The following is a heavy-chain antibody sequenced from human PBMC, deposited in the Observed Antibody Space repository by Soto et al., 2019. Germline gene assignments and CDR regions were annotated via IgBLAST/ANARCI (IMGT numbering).Heavy chain of an antibody. CDR2: IYWDDDK. Sequence: QITLKESGPTLVKPTQTLTLTCTFSGFSLSASGVGVGWIRQPPGKALEWLALIYWDDDKRYSPSLKSRLTLTNHNPKTQVVLTLTHRDPVHTATYFCVYRRNHDYDDRSGPCEYWAQGTLVTLSA. CDR1: GFSLSASGVG. CDR3: VYRRNHDYDDRSGPCEY. D-gene: IGHD3-22*01. V-gene: IGHV2-5*02. J-gene: IGHJ4*02.